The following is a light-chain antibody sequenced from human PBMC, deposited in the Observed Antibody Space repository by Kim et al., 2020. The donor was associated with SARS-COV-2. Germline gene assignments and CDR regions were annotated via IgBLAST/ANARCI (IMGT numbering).Light chain of an antibody. CDR3: QHYGDSPMHD. V-gene: IGKV3-20*01. Sequence: DIVLTQSPGTLSLSPGERATLSCRASQSVNRNYLAWYQQKPGQAPTLLIYGASNRATGIPDRFSGSGSGADFTLTLSRLQPEDFAVYYCQHYGDSPMHDFGPGTKLEI. CDR1: QSVNRNY. CDR2: GAS. J-gene: IGKJ2*01.